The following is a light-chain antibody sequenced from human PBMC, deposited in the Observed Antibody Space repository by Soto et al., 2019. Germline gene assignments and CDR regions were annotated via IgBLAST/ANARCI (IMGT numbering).Light chain of an antibody. CDR1: QSVPKNY. V-gene: IGKV3-20*01. CDR3: QQYATAPLT. CDR2: GAS. J-gene: IGKJ4*01. Sequence: EIVLTQSPGTLSLSPGERATLSCRASQSVPKNYLAWYQQKPGQAPRLLIHGASSRATGIPDRFSGSGSGTDFPLTISRLEPEDFALFYCQQYATAPLTFGGGTKVEIK.